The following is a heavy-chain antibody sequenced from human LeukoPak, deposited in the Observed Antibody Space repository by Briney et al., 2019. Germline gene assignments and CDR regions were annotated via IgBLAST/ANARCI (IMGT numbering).Heavy chain of an antibody. D-gene: IGHD2-2*01. J-gene: IGHJ4*02. CDR1: GFTFSNAW. CDR3: TTLRSIATDY. CDR2: IKSKTDGGTT. V-gene: IGHV3-15*01. Sequence: KAGGSLRLSCGASGFTFSNAWMSWVRQAPGKGLEWVGHIKSKTDGGTTDYAAPVKGRLTISRDDSKNTLYLQMNSLKTEDTAVYYCTTLRSIATDYWGQGTLVTVSS.